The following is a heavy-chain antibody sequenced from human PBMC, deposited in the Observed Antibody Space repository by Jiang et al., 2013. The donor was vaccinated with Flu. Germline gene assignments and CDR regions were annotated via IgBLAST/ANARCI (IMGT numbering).Heavy chain of an antibody. Sequence: GAEVKKPGESLKISCKGSGYSFTSYWIGWVRQMPGKGLEWMGIIYPGDSDTRYSPSFQGQVTISADKSISTAYLQWSSLKASDTAMYYCARHQDPIAVAGTSFDYWGQGTLVTVSS. CDR3: ARHQDPIAVAGTSFDY. D-gene: IGHD6-19*01. CDR1: GYSFTSYW. CDR2: IYPGDSDT. J-gene: IGHJ4*02. V-gene: IGHV5-51*01.